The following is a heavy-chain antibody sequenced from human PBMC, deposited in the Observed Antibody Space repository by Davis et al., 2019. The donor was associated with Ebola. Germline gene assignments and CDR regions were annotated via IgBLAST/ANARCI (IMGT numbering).Heavy chain of an antibody. Sequence: GESLKISCAASGFTFSSYWMSWVRQAPGKGLEWVANIKQDGSEKYYVDSVKGRFTISRDNAKNSLYLQMNSLRSEDTAVYYCARYPSDLYYYYYGMDVWGQGTTVTVSS. CDR2: IKQDGSEK. V-gene: IGHV3-7*03. CDR1: GFTFSSYW. J-gene: IGHJ6*02. CDR3: ARYPSDLYYYYYGMDV.